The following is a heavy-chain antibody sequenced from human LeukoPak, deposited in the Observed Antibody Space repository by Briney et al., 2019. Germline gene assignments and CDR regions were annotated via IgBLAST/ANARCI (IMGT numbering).Heavy chain of an antibody. CDR3: AKFVARDAFDI. Sequence: PPGGSLRLSCAASGFTFSSYSMHWVRQAPGKGLEWVAVISYDGSNKYYADSVKGRFTISRDNSKNTLYLQMNSLRAEDTAVYYCAKFVARDAFDIWGQGTMVTVSS. D-gene: IGHD2-21*01. J-gene: IGHJ3*02. CDR2: ISYDGSNK. V-gene: IGHV3-30*18. CDR1: GFTFSSYS.